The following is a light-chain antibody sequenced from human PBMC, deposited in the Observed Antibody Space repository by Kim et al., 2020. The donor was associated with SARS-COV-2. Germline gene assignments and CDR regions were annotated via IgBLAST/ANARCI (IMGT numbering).Light chain of an antibody. CDR3: QVWDSNSNEGV. J-gene: IGLJ2*01. CDR2: YDK. V-gene: IGLV3-21*04. Sequence: APGQPAGITGGGDNIVSRTVPGYQQNPGKAPVVVIIYDKARPSGIPQRFSGSISGNTATLTISSVEAGDEADYYCQVWDSNSNEGVFGGGTKLTVL. CDR1: NIVSRT.